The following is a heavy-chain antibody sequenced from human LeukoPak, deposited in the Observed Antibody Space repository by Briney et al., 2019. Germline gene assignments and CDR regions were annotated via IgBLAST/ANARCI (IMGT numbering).Heavy chain of an antibody. CDR2: IIPIFGTA. D-gene: IGHD5-12*01. V-gene: IGHV1-69*01. CDR3: ARGEGNSGYDPYFDY. Sequence: SVKVSCKASGGTFISYAISWVRHAPGQGLEWMGGIIPIFGTANYAQKFQGRVTITADESTSTAYMELSSLRSEDTAVYYCARGEGNSGYDPYFDYWGQGTLVTVSS. J-gene: IGHJ4*02. CDR1: GGTFISYA.